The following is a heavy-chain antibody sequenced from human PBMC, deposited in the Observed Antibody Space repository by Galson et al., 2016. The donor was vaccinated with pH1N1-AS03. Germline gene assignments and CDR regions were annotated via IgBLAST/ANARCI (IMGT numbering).Heavy chain of an antibody. V-gene: IGHV1-18*01. D-gene: IGHD3-22*01. CDR1: GYIFTTYG. Sequence: SVKVSCKASGYIFTTYGIKWVRQAPGQGLEWMGWISVYTGKTHYAQNLQDRVTITRDTFATTAYMELSSLRSEDTAVYYCARTNYYHSSGDYWGQGTLVTVSS. J-gene: IGHJ4*02. CDR3: ARTNYYHSSGDY. CDR2: ISVYTGKT.